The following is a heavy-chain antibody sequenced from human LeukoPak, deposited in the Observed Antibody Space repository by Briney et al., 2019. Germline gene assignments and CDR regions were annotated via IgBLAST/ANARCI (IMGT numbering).Heavy chain of an antibody. D-gene: IGHD1-1*01. CDR3: ARDGIMTYAFDI. J-gene: IGHJ3*02. Sequence: PGGSLRLSCSASGFTFSSYWMSWVRQAPGKGLEWMANIKQDGSVQNYGDSAKGRFTISRDNAKDSLFLQLNNLRAEDTAVYFCARDGIMTYAFDIWGQGTKVTVSP. CDR2: IKQDGSVQ. V-gene: IGHV3-7*01. CDR1: GFTFSSYW.